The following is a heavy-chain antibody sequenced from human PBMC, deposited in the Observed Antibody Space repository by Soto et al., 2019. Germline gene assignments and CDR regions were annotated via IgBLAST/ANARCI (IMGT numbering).Heavy chain of an antibody. D-gene: IGHD2-21*02. J-gene: IGHJ4*02. CDR1: GFTFSNFR. CDR3: ARQLYTVVTPQDY. Sequence: GGSLRLSCAASGFTFSNFRMNWIRQAPGKGLEWVSHIDGSGTAMSYVDSVKGRFTISRDNAKNSLYLEMTSLRDEDTTVHYCARQLYTVVTPQDYWGRGTLVTVSS. V-gene: IGHV3-48*02. CDR2: IDGSGTAM.